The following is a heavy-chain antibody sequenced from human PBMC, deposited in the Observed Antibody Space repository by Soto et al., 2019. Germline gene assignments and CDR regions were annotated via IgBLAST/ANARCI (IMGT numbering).Heavy chain of an antibody. J-gene: IGHJ4*02. CDR1: GGSISSYY. V-gene: IGHV4-59*01. D-gene: IGHD3-22*01. Sequence: PSETLFLTCTVSGGSISSYYWSWIRQPPGKGLEWIGYIYYSGSTNYNPSLKSRVTISVDTSKNQFSLKLSSVTAADTAVYYCARTYYDSSGYYYQFDYWGQGTLVTVSS. CDR2: IYYSGST. CDR3: ARTYYDSSGYYYQFDY.